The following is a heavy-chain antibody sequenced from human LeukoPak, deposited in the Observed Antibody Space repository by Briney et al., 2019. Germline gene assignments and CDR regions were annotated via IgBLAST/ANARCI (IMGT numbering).Heavy chain of an antibody. CDR1: GFAFSSYA. J-gene: IGHJ3*02. Sequence: AGGSLRLSCAASGFAFSSYAMSWVRQAPGKGLEWVSAISGSGGSTYYADSVKGRFTTSRDNSKNTLYLQMNSLRAEDTAVYYCANWPDAFDIWGQGTMVTVSS. CDR2: ISGSGGST. V-gene: IGHV3-23*01. CDR3: ANWPDAFDI.